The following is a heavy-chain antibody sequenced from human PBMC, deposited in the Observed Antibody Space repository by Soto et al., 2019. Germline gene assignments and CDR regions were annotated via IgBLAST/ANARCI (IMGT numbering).Heavy chain of an antibody. CDR1: GGSISSYY. Sequence: KQSQTLSLTCTVSGGSISSYYWSWIRQPPGKGLEWIGYIYYSGSTNYNPSLKSRVTISVDTSKNQFSLKLSSVTAADTAVYYCAREQQPYGDYVFFDYWGQGTLVTVSS. CDR2: IYYSGST. CDR3: AREQQPYGDYVFFDY. D-gene: IGHD4-17*01. V-gene: IGHV4-59*01. J-gene: IGHJ4*02.